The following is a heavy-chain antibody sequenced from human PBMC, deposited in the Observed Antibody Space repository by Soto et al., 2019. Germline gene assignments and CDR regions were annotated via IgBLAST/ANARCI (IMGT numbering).Heavy chain of an antibody. CDR3: TRGGPSSSRPEY. CDR2: IYTGGST. V-gene: IGHV3-53*01. J-gene: IGHJ4*02. CDR1: VFTVSTHY. Sequence: PGGSLRLSCASSVFTVSTHYMTCVRQAPGKWLEWVSVIYTGGSTYYADSVKGRFTMSRDDSKNTLYLQMNSLRVEDTAVYYCTRGGPSSSRPEYWGQGTLVSVSS. D-gene: IGHD6-6*01.